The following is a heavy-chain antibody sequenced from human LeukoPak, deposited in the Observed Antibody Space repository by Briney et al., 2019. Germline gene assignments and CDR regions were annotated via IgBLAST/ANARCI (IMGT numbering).Heavy chain of an antibody. CDR2: IYTSGST. J-gene: IGHJ6*03. Sequence: SETLSLTCTVSGGSISSYYWSWIRQPAGKGLEWIGRIYTSGSTNYNPSLKSRVTMSVDTSKNQFSLKLSSVTAADTAVYYCARQTVPRFGDRYYYYYYMDVWGKGTTVTISS. V-gene: IGHV4-4*07. CDR1: GGSISSYY. D-gene: IGHD3-10*01. CDR3: ARQTVPRFGDRYYYYYYMDV.